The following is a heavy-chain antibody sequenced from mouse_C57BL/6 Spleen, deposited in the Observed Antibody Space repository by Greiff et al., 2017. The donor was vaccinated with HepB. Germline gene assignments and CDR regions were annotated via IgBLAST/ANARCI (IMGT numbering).Heavy chain of an antibody. J-gene: IGHJ1*03. CDR2: IYPGSGST. Sequence: QVQLQQPGAELVKPGASVKMSCKASGYTFTSYWITWVKQRPGQGLEWIGEIYPGSGSTNYNEKFKSKATLTVDTSSSTAYMQLSSLTSEDSAVYYCAREGHYYGSSWDFGVWGTGTTVTVSS. CDR3: AREGHYYGSSWDFGV. V-gene: IGHV1-55*01. D-gene: IGHD1-1*01. CDR1: GYTFTSYW.